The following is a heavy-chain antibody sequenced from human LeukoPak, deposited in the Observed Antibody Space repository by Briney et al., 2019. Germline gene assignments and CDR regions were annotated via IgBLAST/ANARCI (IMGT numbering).Heavy chain of an antibody. CDR2: ISDAEGRT. D-gene: IGHD3-16*01. V-gene: IGHV3-23*01. Sequence: GGSLRLSCAASGFTFNYYAMSWVRQAPGKGLEWVSGISDAEGRTYYTDSVKGRFTISRDNTKNTVYLQMNNLRADDTAVYFCVRHDSFIPYWSQGTLVSVSS. CDR1: GFTFNYYA. CDR3: VRHDSFIPY. J-gene: IGHJ4*02.